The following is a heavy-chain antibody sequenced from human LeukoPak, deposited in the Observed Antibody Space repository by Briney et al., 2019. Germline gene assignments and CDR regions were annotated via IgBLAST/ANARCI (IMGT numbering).Heavy chain of an antibody. V-gene: IGHV4-30-2*01. D-gene: IGHD3-16*02. Sequence: PSQTLSLTCAVSGGSISSGGYSWSWIRQPPGKGLEWIGYIYHSASTYYTPSLKSRVTISVDTSKNQFSLKLSSVTAADTAVYYCARSPYDYVWGSYRYEGNFDYWGQGTLVTVSS. CDR1: GGSISSGGYS. CDR2: IYHSAST. CDR3: ARSPYDYVWGSYRYEGNFDY. J-gene: IGHJ4*02.